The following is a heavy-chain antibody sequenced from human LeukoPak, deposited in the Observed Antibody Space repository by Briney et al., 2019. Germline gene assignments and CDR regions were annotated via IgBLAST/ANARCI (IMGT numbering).Heavy chain of an antibody. CDR1: GGSVSNYY. J-gene: IGHJ4*02. V-gene: IGHV4-59*02. Sequence: SETLSLTCTVSGGSVSNYYWSWVRQPPGKGLEYIGYIYHSETTNYNPSLKSRVTMSLDTSKNQFSLKLSSVTAADTALYYCATGSSYPPGELDYWGQGSLVTVSS. D-gene: IGHD1-7*01. CDR3: ATGSSYPPGELDY. CDR2: IYHSETT.